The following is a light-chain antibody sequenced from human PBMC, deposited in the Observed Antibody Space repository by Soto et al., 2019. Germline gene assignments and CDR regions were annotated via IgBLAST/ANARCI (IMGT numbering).Light chain of an antibody. CDR1: SIDVGNFDL. CDR2: QVS. Sequence: QSALTQPPSVSGSPGQSITISCTGTSIDVGNFDLVSWYQQPPGTAPKLFIYQVSNRPSGVPDRFSGSKSGNTASLTISGLQAEDEADYYCSLKASRVTWVFGGGTKLTVL. J-gene: IGLJ3*02. V-gene: IGLV2-18*01. CDR3: SLKASRVTWV.